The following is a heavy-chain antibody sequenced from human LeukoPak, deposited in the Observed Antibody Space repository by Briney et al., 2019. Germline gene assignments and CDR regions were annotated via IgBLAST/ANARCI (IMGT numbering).Heavy chain of an antibody. CDR2: IRYDGSNK. CDR1: GFTFSSYA. CDR3: AKDLAAIGSNFGY. D-gene: IGHD2-15*01. V-gene: IGHV3-30*02. Sequence: PGRSLRLSCAASGFTFSSYAMHWVRQAPGKGLEWVAFIRYDGSNKYYADSVKGRFTISRDNSKNTLYLQMNSLRAEDTAVYYCAKDLAAIGSNFGYWGQGTLVTVSS. J-gene: IGHJ4*02.